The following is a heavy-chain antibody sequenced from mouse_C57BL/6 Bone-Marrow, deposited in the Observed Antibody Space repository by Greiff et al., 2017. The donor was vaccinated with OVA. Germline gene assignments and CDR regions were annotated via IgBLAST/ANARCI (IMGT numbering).Heavy chain of an antibody. D-gene: IGHD4-1*01. V-gene: IGHV1-4*01. J-gene: IGHJ2*01. CDR1: GYTFTSYT. CDR2: INPSSGYT. CDR3: ASKGGPWDEGLLDY. Sequence: QVQLQQSGAELARPGASVKMSCKASGYTFTSYTMHWVKQRPGQGLEWIGYINPSSGYTKYNQKFKDKATLTADKSSSTAYMQLSSLTSEDSAVYYCASKGGPWDEGLLDYWGQGTTLTVSS.